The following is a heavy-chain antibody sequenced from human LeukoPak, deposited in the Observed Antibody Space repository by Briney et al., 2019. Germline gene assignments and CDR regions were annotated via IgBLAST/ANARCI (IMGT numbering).Heavy chain of an antibody. CDR1: GFTFSNYS. CDR3: VRDGSTETTKNWFDP. D-gene: IGHD1-1*01. CDR2: ITISSSYI. V-gene: IGHV3-21*06. Sequence: GGSLRLSCAASGFTFSNYSMHWVRQAPGKGLEWVSSITISSSYIYYADSLKGRFTISRDNAKNSLYLHMNSLRAEDTAVYYCVRDGSTETTKNWFDPWGQGTLVTVSS. J-gene: IGHJ5*02.